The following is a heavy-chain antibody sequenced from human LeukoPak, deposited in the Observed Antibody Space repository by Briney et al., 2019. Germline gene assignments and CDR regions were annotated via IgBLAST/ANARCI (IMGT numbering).Heavy chain of an antibody. Sequence: PSETLSLTCTVSGGSLSSYYWSWIRQPPGKGLEWIGYIYYSGSTNYNPSLKSRVTISVDTSKNQFSLKLSSVTAADTAVYYCARTSLTQKLAFDIWGQGTMVTVSS. J-gene: IGHJ3*02. CDR3: ARTSLTQKLAFDI. D-gene: IGHD2-2*01. V-gene: IGHV4-59*08. CDR2: IYYSGST. CDR1: GGSLSSYY.